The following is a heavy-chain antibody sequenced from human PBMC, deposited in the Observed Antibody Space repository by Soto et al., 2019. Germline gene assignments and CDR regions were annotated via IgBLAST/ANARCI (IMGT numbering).Heavy chain of an antibody. CDR2: IWYDGSNK. CDR1: GFTFSSYG. CDR3: ARPPVDTAMAIDY. J-gene: IGHJ4*02. Sequence: GGSLRLSCAASGFTFSSYGMHWFRQAPGKGLEWVAVIWYDGSNKYYADSVKGRFTISRDNSKNTLYLQMNSLRAEDTAVYYCARPPVDTAMAIDYWGQGTLVTVSS. D-gene: IGHD5-18*01. V-gene: IGHV3-33*01.